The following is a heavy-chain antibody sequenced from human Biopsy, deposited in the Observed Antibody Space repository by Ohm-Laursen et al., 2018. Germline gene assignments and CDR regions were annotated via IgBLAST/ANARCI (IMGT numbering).Heavy chain of an antibody. D-gene: IGHD3-3*01. CDR3: ARERQFRFLEGAFDY. J-gene: IGHJ4*02. CDR2: ISSGGRA. CDR1: GGSISDDY. Sequence: SETLSLTCTVSGGSISDDYWNWIRQPPGKGLRVIGYISSGGRAKYNPSLKSRLTISLDTSKNQLSLRLSSVTAADSAIYYCARERQFRFLEGAFDYWGQGILVTVSS. V-gene: IGHV4-59*01.